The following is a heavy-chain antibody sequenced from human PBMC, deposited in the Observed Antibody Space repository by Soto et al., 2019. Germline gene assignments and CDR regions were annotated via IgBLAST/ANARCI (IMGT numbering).Heavy chain of an antibody. CDR3: ADSGSGSDWSAFDI. CDR2: IYSGGNT. Sequence: EVQLVESGGGLVQPGGSLRLSCAASGFSVSGNYMSWVRQAPGRGLECVSVIYSGGNTYYADAVKGRFTISRDDSKNTLDLKMNSLRAYDTAVYYCADSGSGSDWSAFDIWGQGTMVTVSS. D-gene: IGHD6-19*01. V-gene: IGHV3-66*01. CDR1: GFSVSGNY. J-gene: IGHJ3*02.